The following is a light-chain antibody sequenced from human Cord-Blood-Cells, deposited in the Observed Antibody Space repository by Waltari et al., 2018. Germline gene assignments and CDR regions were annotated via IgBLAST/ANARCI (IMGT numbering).Light chain of an antibody. CDR3: QXRSNXPXYT. CDR1: QSVSSY. Sequence: EXVLTXSPATLXLSXXXRSXXSCRXSQSVSSYLAWYQXXPGQTPRRLIYDASNRATGXPAXXSGSXSGTXXTLTXXSLEXEXFAVYYCQXRSNXPXYTFG. J-gene: IGKJ2*01. CDR2: DAS. V-gene: IGKV3-11*01.